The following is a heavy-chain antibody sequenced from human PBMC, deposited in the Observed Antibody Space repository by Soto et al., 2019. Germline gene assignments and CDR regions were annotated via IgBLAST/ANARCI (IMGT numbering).Heavy chain of an antibody. CDR1: GFTFSSYA. V-gene: IGHV3-23*01. D-gene: IGHD2-15*01. CDR2: ISGSGGST. J-gene: IGHJ4*02. Sequence: GGSLRLSCAASGFTFSSYAMSWVRQAPGKGLEWVSAISGSGGSTYYADSVKGRFTISRDNSKNTLYLQMNSLRAEDTAVYYCAKDYVRVQIVVVVAAIYSDYWGQGTLVTVS. CDR3: AKDYVRVQIVVVVAAIYSDY.